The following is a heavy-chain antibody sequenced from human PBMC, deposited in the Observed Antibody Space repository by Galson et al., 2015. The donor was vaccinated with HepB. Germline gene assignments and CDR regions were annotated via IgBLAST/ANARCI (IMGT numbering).Heavy chain of an antibody. Sequence: SLRLSCAASEFTFSSYWMHWGRQAPGKGPEWVSCINRDGSDTVYADSVKGRFTISRDNAKNTLYLQMDSLRAEDTAVYYCARGGRSSRDYWGQGILVTVSS. V-gene: IGHV3-74*01. D-gene: IGHD6-6*01. J-gene: IGHJ4*02. CDR2: INRDGSDT. CDR1: EFTFSSYW. CDR3: ARGGRSSRDY.